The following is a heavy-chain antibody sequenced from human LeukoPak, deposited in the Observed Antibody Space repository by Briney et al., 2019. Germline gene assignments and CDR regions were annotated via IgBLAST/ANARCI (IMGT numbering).Heavy chain of an antibody. CDR1: GGSVSDYY. Sequence: SETLSLTCTISGGSVSDYYWSWIRQSPGKGLEWIGYIYHTGSTSYSPSLKSRVTISADTSQNQFSLKLSSVTAADTAVYYCARSVDTSMAGDYWGQGTLLTVSS. CDR3: ARSVDTSMAGDY. CDR2: IYHTGST. J-gene: IGHJ4*02. D-gene: IGHD5-18*01. V-gene: IGHV4-59*02.